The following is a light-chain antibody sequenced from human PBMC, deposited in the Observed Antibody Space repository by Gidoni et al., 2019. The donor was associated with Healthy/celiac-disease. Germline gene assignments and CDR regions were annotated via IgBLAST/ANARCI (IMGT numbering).Light chain of an antibody. Sequence: DIVMTQSPLSLPVTPGEPASISCRSSQSLLHSNGYYYLDWYLQKPGQSPQLLIYLGSNRASGVPDRFSGSGSGTDFTLKISRVEAEDVGVYYCMQAVQTPRTFGQGTKVEIK. CDR2: LGS. CDR3: MQAVQTPRT. V-gene: IGKV2-28*01. J-gene: IGKJ1*01. CDR1: QSLLHSNGYYY.